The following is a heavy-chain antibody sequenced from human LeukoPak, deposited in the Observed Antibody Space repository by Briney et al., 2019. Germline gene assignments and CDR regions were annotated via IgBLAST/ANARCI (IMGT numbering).Heavy chain of an antibody. CDR2: ISAYNGNT. D-gene: IGHD1-26*01. CDR1: GYTFTSYG. J-gene: IGHJ6*03. Sequence: GASVKVSCKASGYTFTSYGISWVRQAPGQGLEWMGWISAYNGNTNYAQKLQGRVTMTTDTSTSTAYMELRSLRSDDTAVYYCATHAPLVGSHYYYYMDVWGKETTVTVSS. CDR3: ATHAPLVGSHYYYYMDV. V-gene: IGHV1-18*01.